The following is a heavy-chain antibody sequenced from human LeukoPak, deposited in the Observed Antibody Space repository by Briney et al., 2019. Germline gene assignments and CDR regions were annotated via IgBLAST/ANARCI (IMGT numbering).Heavy chain of an antibody. CDR2: IIPILGIA. J-gene: IGHJ4*02. D-gene: IGHD5-24*01. CDR1: GGTFSSYA. V-gene: IGHV1-69*04. CDR3: AIRDLLVDY. Sequence: ASVKVSCKAPGGTFSSYAISWVRQAPGQGLEWMGRIIPILGIANYAQKFQGRVTITADKSTSTAYMELSSLRSEDTAVYYCAIRDLLVDYWGQGTLVTVSS.